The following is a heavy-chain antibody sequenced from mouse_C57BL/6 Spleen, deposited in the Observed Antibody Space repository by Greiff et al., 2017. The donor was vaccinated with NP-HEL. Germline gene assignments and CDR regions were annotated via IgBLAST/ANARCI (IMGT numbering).Heavy chain of an antibody. CDR3: ARRDYYGSSYFDY. V-gene: IGHV1-64*01. J-gene: IGHJ2*01. CDR2: IHPTSGST. D-gene: IGHD1-1*01. CDR1: GYTFTSYW. Sequence: QVQLKQTGAELVKPGASVKLSCKASGYTFTSYWMHWVKQRPGQGLEWIGMIHPTSGSTNYNEKVKSKATLTVDKSSSTAYMQLSSLTSEDSAVYYCARRDYYGSSYFDYWGQGTTLTVSS.